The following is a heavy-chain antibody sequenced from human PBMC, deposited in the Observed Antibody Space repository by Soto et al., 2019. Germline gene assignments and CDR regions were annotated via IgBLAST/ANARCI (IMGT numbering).Heavy chain of an antibody. CDR1: GGSFSGYY. J-gene: IGHJ4*02. V-gene: IGHV4-34*01. CDR3: ASRGYYDILTGYYSKGISY. CDR2: INHSGST. D-gene: IGHD3-9*01. Sequence: QVQLQQWGAGLLKPSETLSLTCAVYGGSFSGYYWSWIRQPPGKGLEWIGEINHSGSTNYNPSLKSRVTTSVDTSKNQFSLKLSSVTAADTAVYYCASRGYYDILTGYYSKGISYWGQGTLVTVSS.